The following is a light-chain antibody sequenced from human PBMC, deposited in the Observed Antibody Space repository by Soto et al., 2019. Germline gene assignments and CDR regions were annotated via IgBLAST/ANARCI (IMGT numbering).Light chain of an antibody. CDR2: TDN. Sequence: QAVVTQPPSASGTPGQRVTISCSGATSNIGSNYVYWYQHLPGTAPKLLIYTDNERPSGVPDRFSGSKSGTSAFLAISGLRSEDEADYYCAAWDDNLRGYWVFGGGTKLTVL. CDR3: AAWDDNLRGYWV. CDR1: TSNIGSNY. J-gene: IGLJ2*01. V-gene: IGLV1-47*02.